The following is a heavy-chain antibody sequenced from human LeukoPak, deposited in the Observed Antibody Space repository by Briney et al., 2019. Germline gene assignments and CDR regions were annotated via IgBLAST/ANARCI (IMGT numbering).Heavy chain of an antibody. D-gene: IGHD6-13*01. J-gene: IGHJ4*02. CDR1: GFTFSSYG. CDR2: IRYDGSNK. Sequence: GGSLRLSCAASGFTFSSYGMHWVRQAPGKGLEWVAFIRYDGSNKYYADSVKGRFTISRDNSKNTLYLQMNSLRAEDTAVYYCAKPAAADAYFDYWGQGTLVTVSS. V-gene: IGHV3-30*02. CDR3: AKPAAADAYFDY.